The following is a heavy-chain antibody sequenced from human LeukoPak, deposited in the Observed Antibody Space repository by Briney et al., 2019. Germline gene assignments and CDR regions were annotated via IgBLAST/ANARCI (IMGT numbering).Heavy chain of an antibody. Sequence: ASVKVSCTASGGTFSSYAISWVRQAPGQGLEWMGGIIPIFGTANYAQKFQGRVTITADESTSTAYMELSSLRSEDTAVYYCARGCTNGVCFPRYNWFDPWGQGTLVTVSS. D-gene: IGHD2-8*01. J-gene: IGHJ5*02. CDR3: ARGCTNGVCFPRYNWFDP. CDR2: IIPIFGTA. CDR1: GGTFSSYA. V-gene: IGHV1-69*13.